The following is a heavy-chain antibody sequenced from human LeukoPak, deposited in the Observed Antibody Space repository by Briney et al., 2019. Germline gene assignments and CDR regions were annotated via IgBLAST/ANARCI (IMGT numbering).Heavy chain of an antibody. CDR2: ICYSGST. V-gene: IGHV4-39*07. Sequence: SETLSLTCAVSGGSISSNSYYWGWIRQPPGKGLEWIGSICYSGSTYYNPSLKSRVTISVDTSKNQFSLKLSSVTAADTAVYYCARVDGDGGYNWFDPWGQGTLVTVSS. CDR1: GGSISSNSYY. J-gene: IGHJ5*02. D-gene: IGHD4-17*01. CDR3: ARVDGDGGYNWFDP.